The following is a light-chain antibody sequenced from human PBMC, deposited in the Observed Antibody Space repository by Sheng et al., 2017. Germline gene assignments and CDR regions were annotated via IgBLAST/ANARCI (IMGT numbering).Light chain of an antibody. V-gene: IGKV1-17*01. CDR1: QDIRNE. CDR3: QQSYSTPYT. CDR2: AAS. J-gene: IGKJ2*01. Sequence: DIQMTQSPSSLSASVGDRVTITCRASQDIRNELGWFRQKPGKAPKRLIYAASILQSGVPSRFSGSGSGTQFTLTINSLQPEDFATYFCQQSYSTPYTFGQGTKLEI.